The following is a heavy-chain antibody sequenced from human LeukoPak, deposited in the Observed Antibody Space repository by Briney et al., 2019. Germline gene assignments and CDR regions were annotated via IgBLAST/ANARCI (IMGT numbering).Heavy chain of an antibody. CDR1: GYTFTSHG. J-gene: IGHJ4*02. CDR3: ASRSSTVAKFPFHY. CDR2: INPNNGGT. D-gene: IGHD4-17*01. Sequence: ASVKVSCKASGYTFTSHGFSWVRQAPGQGLEWMGWINPNNGGTNYARGFQGRVTMTRDTSISTAYMELTGLTSDDTAVYYCASRSSTVAKFPFHYWGQGTLVTVSS. V-gene: IGHV1-2*02.